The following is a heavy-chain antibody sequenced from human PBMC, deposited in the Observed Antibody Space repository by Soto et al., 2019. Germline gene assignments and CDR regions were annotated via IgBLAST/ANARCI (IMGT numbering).Heavy chain of an antibody. V-gene: IGHV3-23*01. J-gene: IGHJ2*01. CDR3: AKIVVHSGTVGGYFDL. CDR2: ISGSGGVT. Sequence: EAQLLESGGGLVQPGGSLRLSCAASRFTFSSDAMSWVRQAPGKGLEWVTAISGSGGVTYYADSVKGRFTISRDNSKNTLYLQMNSLRAEDTAVYYCAKIVVHSGTVGGYFDLWGRGTLVTVSS. CDR1: RFTFSSDA. D-gene: IGHD1-1*01.